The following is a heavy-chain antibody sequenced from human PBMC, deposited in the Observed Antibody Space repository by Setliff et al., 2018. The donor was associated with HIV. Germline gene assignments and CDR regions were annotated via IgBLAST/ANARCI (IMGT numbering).Heavy chain of an antibody. V-gene: IGHV3-23*01. Sequence: PGGSLRLSCAASGYTFSNYAMTWVRQAPGKGLEWVSGISAGSYTTYYAHSVKGRFTISRDTSKDTLYLQMNSLRAEDTAVYYCARVVGVAPYYYMDVWGKGTTVTVSS. CDR2: ISAGSYTT. CDR3: ARVVGVAPYYYMDV. D-gene: IGHD2-15*01. J-gene: IGHJ6*03. CDR1: GYTFSNYA.